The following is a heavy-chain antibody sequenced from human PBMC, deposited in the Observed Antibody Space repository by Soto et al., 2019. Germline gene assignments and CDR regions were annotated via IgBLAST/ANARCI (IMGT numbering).Heavy chain of an antibody. CDR3: AKQRAGYGSGSDTFYFDF. Sequence: EVQLLVSGGGLVQPGGSLRLSCSTSGFTFSTYAMNWVRQAPGKWLEWVSALSGSGGTTYYADSVRGRFTISRDNSKDNLFLQMSSVRAEDTALYYCAKQRAGYGSGSDTFYFDFWGQGTLVTVSS. D-gene: IGHD3-10*01. CDR1: GFTFSTYA. V-gene: IGHV3-23*01. CDR2: LSGSGGTT. J-gene: IGHJ4*02.